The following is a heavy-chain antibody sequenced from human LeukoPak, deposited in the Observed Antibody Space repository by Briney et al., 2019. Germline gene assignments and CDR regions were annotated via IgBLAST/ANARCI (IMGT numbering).Heavy chain of an antibody. D-gene: IGHD5-24*01. J-gene: IGHJ2*01. CDR1: GFTFSSYA. CDR3: ATTDGFGYWYFDL. Sequence: GGSLRLSCAASGFTFSSYAMHWVRQAPGKGLEHVSAISTDGGTTYYANSVKGRFTISRDNSKNTLHLQMGSLRAEDTAVYYCATTDGFGYWYFDLWGRGTLVTVSS. CDR2: ISTDGGTT. V-gene: IGHV3-64*01.